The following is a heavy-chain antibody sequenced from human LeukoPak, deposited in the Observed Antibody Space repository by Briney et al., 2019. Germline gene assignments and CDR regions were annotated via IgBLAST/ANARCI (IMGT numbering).Heavy chain of an antibody. CDR1: GGSISSGDYY. CDR3: ARGFNY. Sequence: SQTLSLTCTVSGGSISSGDYYWTWIRQSPGKGLEWIGYIYYSGSTYYNPSLKSRVSISLDKSKNQFSLKLTSVTVAGTALYFCARGFNYWGQGTLVTVSS. V-gene: IGHV4-30-4*01. J-gene: IGHJ4*02. CDR2: IYYSGST.